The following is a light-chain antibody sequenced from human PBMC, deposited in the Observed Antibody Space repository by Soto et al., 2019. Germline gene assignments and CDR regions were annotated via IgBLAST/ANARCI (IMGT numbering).Light chain of an antibody. J-gene: IGKJ1*01. CDR3: QQSYSTPRT. CDR2: AAS. Sequence: DIQMTQSPSSLSASVGDRDTITCRASQSISNFLNWYQQKPGKAPKLLIYAASSFQSGVPSRFSGSGSGTDFTLTISSLQPEDFATYYCQQSYSTPRTFGQGTKVDIK. CDR1: QSISNF. V-gene: IGKV1-39*01.